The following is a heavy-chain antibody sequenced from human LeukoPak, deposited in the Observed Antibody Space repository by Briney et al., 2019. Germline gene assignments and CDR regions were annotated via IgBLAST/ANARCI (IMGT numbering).Heavy chain of an antibody. CDR1: GYTFTGYY. D-gene: IGHD6-19*01. J-gene: IGHJ4*02. V-gene: IGHV1-2*02. CDR2: INPNSGGT. CDR3: ARDRAVAGNRLDY. Sequence: ASVKVSCKASGYTFTGYYMHWVRQAPGQGLEWMGWINPNSGGTNYAQKFQGRVTMTRDTSISTAYMELRSLRSDDTAVYYCARDRAVAGNRLDYWGQGTLVTVSS.